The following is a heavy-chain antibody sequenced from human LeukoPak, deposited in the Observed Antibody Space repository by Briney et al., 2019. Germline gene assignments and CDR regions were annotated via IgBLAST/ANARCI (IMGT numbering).Heavy chain of an antibody. J-gene: IGHJ3*02. D-gene: IGHD5-24*01. CDR1: GYSISSGYY. CDR3: ARSLDGYNSFGAFDI. V-gene: IGHV4-38-2*02. Sequence: PSETLSLTCTVSGYSISSGYYWGWIRQPPGKGLEWIGSIYHSGSTYYNPSLKSRVTISVDTSKNQFSLKLSSVTAADTAVYYCARSLDGYNSFGAFDIWGQGTMVTVSS. CDR2: IYHSGST.